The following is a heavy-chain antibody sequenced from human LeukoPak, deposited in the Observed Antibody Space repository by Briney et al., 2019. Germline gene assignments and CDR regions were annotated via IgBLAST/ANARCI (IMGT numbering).Heavy chain of an antibody. V-gene: IGHV4-31*03. CDR2: IYYSGSA. Sequence: SETLSLTCTVSGGSISSGGYYWSWIRQHPGKGLEWIGYIYYSGSAYYNPSLKSRVTISVDTSKNQFSLKLSSVTAADTAVYYCARGYGGNSPFDIWGQGTMVTVSS. J-gene: IGHJ3*02. CDR1: GGSISSGGYY. D-gene: IGHD4-23*01. CDR3: ARGYGGNSPFDI.